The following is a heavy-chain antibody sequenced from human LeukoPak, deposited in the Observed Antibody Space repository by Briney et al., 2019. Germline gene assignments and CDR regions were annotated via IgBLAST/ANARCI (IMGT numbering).Heavy chain of an antibody. CDR3: ARPGGRTGYYYYYYMDV. Sequence: PSETLSLTCAVYGGSFSGYYWSWIRQPPGKGLEWIGEINHSGSTNYNPSLKSRVTISVDTSKNQFSLKLSSVTAADTAVYYCARPGGRTGYYYYYYMDVWGKGTTVTVSS. CDR2: INHSGST. J-gene: IGHJ6*03. D-gene: IGHD3-16*01. V-gene: IGHV4-34*01. CDR1: GGSFSGYY.